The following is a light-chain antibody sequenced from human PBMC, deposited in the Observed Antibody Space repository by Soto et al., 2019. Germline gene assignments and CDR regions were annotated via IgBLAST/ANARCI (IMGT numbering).Light chain of an antibody. J-gene: IGKJ1*01. Sequence: DIVMTQSPDSLAVSLGERATIHCKSSQRVLYSSNNKNYLAWYQQKTGQPPKLLIYWASTRESGVPDRFSGSGSGTDFTLTISSLQAEDVAVYYCQQYYSTPVAFGQGTKVEIK. CDR2: WAS. CDR3: QQYYSTPVA. CDR1: QRVLYSSNNKNY. V-gene: IGKV4-1*01.